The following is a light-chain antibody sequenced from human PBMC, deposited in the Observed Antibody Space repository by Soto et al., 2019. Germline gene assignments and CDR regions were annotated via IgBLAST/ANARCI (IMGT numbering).Light chain of an antibody. J-gene: IGLJ1*01. CDR2: DVS. CDR3: SSYTSSSTPV. CDR1: SSDVGGYNY. Sequence: QSALTQPASVSGSPGQSITISCTGTSSDVGGYNYVSWYQQHPGKAPKLMIYDVSNRPSGVSNRFSGSKSGNTASLTTSGRLAEDEADYYCSSYTSSSTPVFGPGTKLTVL. V-gene: IGLV2-14*01.